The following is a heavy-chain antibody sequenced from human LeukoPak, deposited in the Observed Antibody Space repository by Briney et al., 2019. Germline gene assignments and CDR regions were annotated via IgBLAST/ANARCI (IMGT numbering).Heavy chain of an antibody. CDR1: GFTFDDYA. V-gene: IGHV3-43*02. CDR2: ISGDGGST. CDR3: AKAIKPHIAAPDY. D-gene: IGHD6-13*01. Sequence: GGSLRLSCAASGFTFDDYAMHWVRQAPGKGLEWVSLISGDGGSTYYADSVKGRFTISRDNSKNSLYLQMNSLRTEDTALHYCAKAIKPHIAAPDYWGQGTLVTVSS. J-gene: IGHJ4*02.